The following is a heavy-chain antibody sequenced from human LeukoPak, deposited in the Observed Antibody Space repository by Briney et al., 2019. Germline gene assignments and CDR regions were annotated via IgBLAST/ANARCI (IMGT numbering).Heavy chain of an antibody. D-gene: IGHD2-21*02. J-gene: IGHJ5*02. Sequence: SQTLSLTCAISGDSFSSNSVTWNWIRQSPSRGLERLGRTYYRSTWYNDYAVPVRGRITVNPDTSKNQFSLHLNSVTPEDTAVYYCARRLTQYNCFDPWGQGILVTVSS. CDR1: GDSFSSNSVT. CDR2: TYYRSTWYN. CDR3: ARRLTQYNCFDP. V-gene: IGHV6-1*01.